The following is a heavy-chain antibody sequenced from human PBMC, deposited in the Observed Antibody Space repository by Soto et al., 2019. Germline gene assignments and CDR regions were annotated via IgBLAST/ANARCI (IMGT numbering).Heavy chain of an antibody. D-gene: IGHD2-2*01. CDR2: ISYDGSNK. CDR1: GFTFSSYA. CDR3: ARDPADSYYFDY. V-gene: IGHV3-30-3*01. J-gene: IGHJ4*02. Sequence: QVPLVESGGGVVQPGRSLRLSCAASGFTFSSYAMHWVRQAPGKGLEWVAVISYDGSNKYYADSVKGRFTISRDNSKNTLYLQMNSLRAEDTAVYYCARDPADSYYFDYWGQGTLVTVSS.